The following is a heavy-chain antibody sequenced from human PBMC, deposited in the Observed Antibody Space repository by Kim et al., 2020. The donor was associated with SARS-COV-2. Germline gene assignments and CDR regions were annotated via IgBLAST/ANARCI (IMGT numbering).Heavy chain of an antibody. CDR1: GGSVTSGTYY. Sequence: SETLSLTCTVSGGSVTSGTYYWTWIRQSPSKGLEWIGYIHYSGPINYNPSLKSRVTMSVDTSKNQFSLKLTSVTPADTAVYYGARLHQALDYWGQGALVT. V-gene: IGHV4-61*01. CDR3: ARLHQALDY. D-gene: IGHD2-2*01. J-gene: IGHJ4*02. CDR2: IHYSGPI.